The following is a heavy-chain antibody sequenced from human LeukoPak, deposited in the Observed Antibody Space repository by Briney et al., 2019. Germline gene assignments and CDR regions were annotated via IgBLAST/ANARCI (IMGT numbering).Heavy chain of an antibody. V-gene: IGHV3-23*01. J-gene: IGHJ4*02. CDR3: AKEVGYSSSSGYFDY. D-gene: IGHD6-6*01. CDR1: GFTFSSYA. Sequence: GGSLRLSCAPSGFTFSSYAMSWVRQAPGKGLEWVSAISGSGGSTYYADSVKGRFTISRDNSKNMLYLQMNSLRAEDTAVYYCAKEVGYSSSSGYFDYWGQGTLVTVSS. CDR2: ISGSGGST.